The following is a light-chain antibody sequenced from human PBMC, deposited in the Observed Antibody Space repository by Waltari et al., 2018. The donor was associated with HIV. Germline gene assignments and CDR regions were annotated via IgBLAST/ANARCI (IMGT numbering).Light chain of an antibody. V-gene: IGKV3-20*01. Sequence: VVLTQSPDSLALSPGDRATLFCRANETIMSKYLAWFQQRPGQAPGLLLYGATSRAAGTPGRFSGSGLGTDFTLTIDKLEPADFAVYFCHQYGLSPWTFGQGTRVDI. J-gene: IGKJ1*01. CDR1: ETIMSKY. CDR2: GAT. CDR3: HQYGLSPWT.